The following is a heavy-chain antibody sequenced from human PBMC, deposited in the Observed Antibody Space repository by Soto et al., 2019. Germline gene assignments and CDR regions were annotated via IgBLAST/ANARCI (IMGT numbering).Heavy chain of an antibody. V-gene: IGHV3-64*01. Sequence: VGSLRLSCAVSGGTFGGSAMRCVRQTPEKGLEYVSAISSNGGSTYYANSVKGRFTISRDNSKNTLYLQMGSLRVEDMAVYYCAREMANCSGGSCHAFDIWGKGTMVTVSS. CDR2: ISSNGGST. D-gene: IGHD2-15*01. CDR1: GGTFGGSA. J-gene: IGHJ3*02. CDR3: AREMANCSGGSCHAFDI.